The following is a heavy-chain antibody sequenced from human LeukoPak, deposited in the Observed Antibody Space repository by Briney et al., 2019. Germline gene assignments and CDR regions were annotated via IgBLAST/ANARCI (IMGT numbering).Heavy chain of an antibody. CDR3: ARSTGAVDY. J-gene: IGHJ4*02. CDR2: TYYRAKWYN. Sequence: SQTLSLTCAISGDSVSSNSAALNWIRQSPSRGLEWLGRTYYRAKWYNYYAVSVKSRITINPDTSKNQFSLQLNSVTPEDTAMYYCARSTGAVDYWGQGTLVTVSS. CDR1: GDSVSSNSAA. V-gene: IGHV6-1*01. D-gene: IGHD7-27*01.